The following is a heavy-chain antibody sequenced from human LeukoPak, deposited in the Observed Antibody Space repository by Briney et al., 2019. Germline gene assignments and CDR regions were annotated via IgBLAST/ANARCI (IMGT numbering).Heavy chain of an antibody. CDR3: ARHSAGYTTFFDY. D-gene: IGHD5-24*01. J-gene: IGHJ4*02. Sequence: GGSLRLSCAASGFTLSYYWMTWVRRAPGKGLEWVANIMQDGSEKYYVDSVKGRFTISRDNAKNSLYLQMNSLRAEDTAVYYCARHSAGYTTFFDYWGQGTLVTVSA. V-gene: IGHV3-7*04. CDR2: IMQDGSEK. CDR1: GFTLSYYW.